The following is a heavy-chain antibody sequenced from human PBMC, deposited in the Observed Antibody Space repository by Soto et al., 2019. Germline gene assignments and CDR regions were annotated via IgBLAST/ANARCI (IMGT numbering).Heavy chain of an antibody. D-gene: IGHD2-15*01. V-gene: IGHV4-34*01. CDR3: ARGLYCSGGSCYVYFQH. Sequence: PSETLSLTCAVYGGSFSGYYWSWIRQPPGKGLEWIGEINHSGSTNYNPSLESRVTISVDTSKNQFSLKLSSVTAADTAVYYCARGLYCSGGSCYVYFQHWGQGTLVTVSS. CDR2: INHSGST. J-gene: IGHJ1*01. CDR1: GGSFSGYY.